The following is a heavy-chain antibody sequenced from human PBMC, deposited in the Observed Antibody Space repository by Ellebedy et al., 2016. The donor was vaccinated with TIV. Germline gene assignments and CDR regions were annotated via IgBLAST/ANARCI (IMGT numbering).Heavy chain of an antibody. CDR2: ISKNSGSV. Sequence: PGGSLRLSCAASGFTFDDYAMHWVRQAPGKGLEWVSGISKNSGSVGYADPVKGRFTISRDNAKNSLYLQMNSLRGEDTALYYCARSYYGSGSPDYWGQGTLVTVSS. CDR3: ARSYYGSGSPDY. J-gene: IGHJ4*02. CDR1: GFTFDDYA. D-gene: IGHD3-10*01. V-gene: IGHV3-9*01.